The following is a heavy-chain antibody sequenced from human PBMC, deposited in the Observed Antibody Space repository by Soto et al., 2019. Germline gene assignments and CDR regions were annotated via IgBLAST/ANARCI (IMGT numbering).Heavy chain of an antibody. CDR1: GYTFVNYG. CDR3: ARGRLCSRTNCYVDIMDR. V-gene: IGHV1-18*01. Sequence: ASVKVSCKASGYTFVNYGISWVRQAPGQGLEWMGWTTAYNGNTNYAQKFQNRVTMTTDTSTSTVYMELRSLRSDDTAVYYCARGRLCSRTNCYVDIMDRWGQGNTVTVSS. J-gene: IGHJ6*02. CDR2: TTAYNGNT. D-gene: IGHD2-2*01.